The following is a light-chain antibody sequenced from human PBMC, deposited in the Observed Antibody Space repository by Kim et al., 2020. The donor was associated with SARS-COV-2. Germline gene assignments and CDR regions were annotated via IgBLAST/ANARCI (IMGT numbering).Light chain of an antibody. Sequence: ASVGDRVTNSCRANQGISSYLAWYQQKPGKAPKLLMYAASTLQSGVPSRFSGSGSGTEFTLTISSLQPEDFATYYCQQLNSYPFTFGGGTKVDIK. V-gene: IGKV1-9*01. CDR3: QQLNSYPFT. CDR1: QGISSY. CDR2: AAS. J-gene: IGKJ4*01.